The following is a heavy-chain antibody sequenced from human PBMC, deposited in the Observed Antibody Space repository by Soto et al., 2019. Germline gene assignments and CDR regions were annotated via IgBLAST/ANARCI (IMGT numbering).Heavy chain of an antibody. CDR1: GFTFSSYG. CDR2: ISSSSGTI. D-gene: IGHD3-10*01. V-gene: IGHV3-48*01. J-gene: IGHJ4*02. Sequence: EVQLVESGGGLVQPGGSLRLSCEASGFTFSSYGMNWVRQAPGKGLEWVSYISSSSGTIYSADSVKGRFTISRDNAKNSLYLKMNSLGAEDTAVYYCARVLSGTGWWGQGSLVTVSS. CDR3: ARVLSGTGW.